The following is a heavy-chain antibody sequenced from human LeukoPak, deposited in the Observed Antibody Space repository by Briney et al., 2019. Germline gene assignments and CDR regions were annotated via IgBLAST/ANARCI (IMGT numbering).Heavy chain of an antibody. CDR3: ARDALSGSYMATDFDY. J-gene: IGHJ4*02. CDR2: ISSSSSYI. CDR1: GVTFSSYS. V-gene: IGHV3-21*01. D-gene: IGHD1-26*01. Sequence: PGGSLRLSCAASGVTFSSYSMNWVRQAPGKGLEWVSSISSSSSYIYYADSVKGRFTISRDNAKNSLYLQMNSLRAEDTAVYYCARDALSGSYMATDFDYWGQGTLVTVSS.